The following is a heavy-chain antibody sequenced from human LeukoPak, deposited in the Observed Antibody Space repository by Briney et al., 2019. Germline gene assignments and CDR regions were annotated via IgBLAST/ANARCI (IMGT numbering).Heavy chain of an antibody. CDR2: ISSSGSTI. J-gene: IGHJ4*02. Sequence: RGSLRLSCAASGFTFSDYYMSWIRQAPGKGLEWVSYISSSGSTIYYADSVKGRFTISRDNAKNSLYLQMNSLRAEHTAVYYCARDLGGYSYDEIDYWGQGTLVTVSS. CDR3: ARDLGGYSYDEIDY. V-gene: IGHV3-11*01. CDR1: GFTFSDYY. D-gene: IGHD5-18*01.